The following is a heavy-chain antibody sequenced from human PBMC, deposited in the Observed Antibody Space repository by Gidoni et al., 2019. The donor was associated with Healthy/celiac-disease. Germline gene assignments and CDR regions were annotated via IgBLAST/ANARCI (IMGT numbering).Heavy chain of an antibody. CDR1: GFTFSDYY. CDR3: ARNGGVAVAGTPRGWFDP. CDR2: FSSISSYT. Sequence: QVQLVESGGGLVKPGGSLRPSCAASGFTFSDYYMGWSRQGQVKGMGLVSYFSSISSYTNYADAVKGRFTITRDNDKNSLYLPMNSLRTEDTAVYYCARNGGVAVAGTPRGWFDPWGQGTLVTVSS. J-gene: IGHJ5*02. V-gene: IGHV3-11*06. D-gene: IGHD6-19*01.